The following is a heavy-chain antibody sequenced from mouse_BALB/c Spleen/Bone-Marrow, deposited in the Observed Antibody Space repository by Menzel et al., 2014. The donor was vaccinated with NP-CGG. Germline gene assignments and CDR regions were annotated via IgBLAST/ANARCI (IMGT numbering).Heavy chain of an antibody. V-gene: IGHV1S126*01. D-gene: IGHD1-1*01. CDR1: GYTFTNYW. CDR2: IYPSDSHT. Sequence: VKLLESGAELVRPGASVKLSCKASGYTFTNYWINWVKQRPGQGLEWIGNIYPSDSHTHHSQNFKDKATLTVDTSSSTAYMQLSSPTSEDSAVYYCTRYDYGFAYWGQGTLVTVSA. CDR3: TRYDYGFAY. J-gene: IGHJ3*01.